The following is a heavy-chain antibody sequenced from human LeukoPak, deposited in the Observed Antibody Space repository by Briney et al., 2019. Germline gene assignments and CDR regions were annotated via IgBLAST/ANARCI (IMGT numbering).Heavy chain of an antibody. J-gene: IGHJ4*02. D-gene: IGHD3-9*01. CDR1: GATMSDYY. CDR2: IYYTGST. V-gene: IGHV4-59*08. CDR3: VRRVRYFGQNDY. Sequence: SETLSLTCTVSGATMSDYYWSWIRQPPGKGLEWIGYIYYTGSTNYNPSLKSRVTMSVDTSKNQISLKLSSVTAADSAVYYCVRRVRYFGQNDYWGQGTLVTVSS.